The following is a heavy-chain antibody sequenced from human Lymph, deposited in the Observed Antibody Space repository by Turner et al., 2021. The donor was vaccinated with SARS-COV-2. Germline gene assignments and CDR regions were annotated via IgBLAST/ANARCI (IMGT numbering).Heavy chain of an antibody. Sequence: QVRLVAAGGGVVLPGRSLRLSCAASGFTFSHYDMYWVRQAPGKGLEWVALISYDGTSKYYADAVKVRVTISRDNSKNTLYLQMNSQRAEDTAVDYCASEGMVTLTTGLDYWGQGTLVTVSS. V-gene: IGHV3-30-3*01. CDR2: ISYDGTSK. CDR3: ASEGMVTLTTGLDY. D-gene: IGHD4-17*01. CDR1: GFTFSHYD. J-gene: IGHJ4*02.